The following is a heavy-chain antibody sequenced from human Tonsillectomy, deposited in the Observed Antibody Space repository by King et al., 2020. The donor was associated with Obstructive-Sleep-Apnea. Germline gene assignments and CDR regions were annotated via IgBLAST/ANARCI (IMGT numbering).Heavy chain of an antibody. Sequence: VQLVESGGGLVQPGGSLRLSCSGSVFAFSDYAMHWVRQSPWEGLEYGSSVRYKVNTFYHEGSVRGRFTISRDNSKNTLYLQMSRLRAEDTAVYYCVKDPRRDGYNWFDYWGQGTLVTVSS. D-gene: IGHD5-24*01. CDR2: VRYKVNTF. J-gene: IGHJ4*02. CDR1: VFAFSDYA. V-gene: IGHV3-64D*09. CDR3: VKDPRRDGYNWFDY.